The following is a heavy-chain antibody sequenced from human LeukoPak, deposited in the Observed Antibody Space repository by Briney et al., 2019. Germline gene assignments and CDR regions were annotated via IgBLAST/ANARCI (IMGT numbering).Heavy chain of an antibody. V-gene: IGHV1-2*02. Sequence: ASVKVSCKASGYTFTGYYMHWLRQAPGQGLEWMGWINPNSGGTNYAQKFQGRVTMTRDTSISTAYMELSRLRSDDTAVYYCARPPSSGSQYFDYWGQGTLVTVSS. J-gene: IGHJ4*02. CDR3: ARPPSSGSQYFDY. CDR2: INPNSGGT. CDR1: GYTFTGYY. D-gene: IGHD6-19*01.